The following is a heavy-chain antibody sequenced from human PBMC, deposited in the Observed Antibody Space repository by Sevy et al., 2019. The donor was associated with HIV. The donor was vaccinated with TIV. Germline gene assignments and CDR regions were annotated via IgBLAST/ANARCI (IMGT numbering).Heavy chain of an antibody. CDR3: ARLTTRPTSDLYGMDV. CDR2: INPNDGVT. Sequence: ASVKVSCKASGYTFSDYYIHWVRQAPGQGLEWMAWINPNDGVTRYAQRFQGGVTLTRDTSVSTAYMELRGLKYDDTAIYYCARLTTRPTSDLYGMDVWGQGTPVTVSS. J-gene: IGHJ6*02. V-gene: IGHV1-2*02. D-gene: IGHD4-17*01. CDR1: GYTFSDYY.